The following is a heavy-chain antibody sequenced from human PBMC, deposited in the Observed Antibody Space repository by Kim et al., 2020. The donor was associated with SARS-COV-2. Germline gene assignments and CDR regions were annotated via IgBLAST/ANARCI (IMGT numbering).Heavy chain of an antibody. V-gene: IGHV3-30*03. D-gene: IGHD1-26*01. CDR3: LRGDGGLAHFFEF. CDR1: GFIFSAYG. J-gene: IGHJ4*02. CDR2: ISPDGSNV. Sequence: GGSLRLSCAASGFIFSAYGMHWVRLAPGKGLEWVAVISPDGSNVYYADSVKGRFTISRDNSKNTLYLQMNSLRPEDTAVYHCLRGDGGLAHFFEFWGQGTLVTVSS.